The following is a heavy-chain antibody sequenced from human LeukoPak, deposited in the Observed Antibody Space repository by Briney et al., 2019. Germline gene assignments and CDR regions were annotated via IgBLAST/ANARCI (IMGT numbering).Heavy chain of an antibody. Sequence: GGSLRLSCAASGFTFSSYSMNWVRQAPGKGLEWVSSISSGSSYIYYADSVKGRFTISRDNAKNSLYLQMNSLRAEDTAVYYCARDSYCSGGSCYSDYWGQGTLVTVSS. D-gene: IGHD2-15*01. V-gene: IGHV3-21*01. CDR3: ARDSYCSGGSCYSDY. CDR1: GFTFSSYS. J-gene: IGHJ4*02. CDR2: ISSGSSYI.